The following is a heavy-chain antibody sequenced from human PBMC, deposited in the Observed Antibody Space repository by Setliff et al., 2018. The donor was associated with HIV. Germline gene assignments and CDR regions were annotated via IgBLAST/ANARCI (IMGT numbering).Heavy chain of an antibody. V-gene: IGHV4-59*01. D-gene: IGHD5-18*01. Sequence: TSETLSLTCTVSGGSISTYYWNWIRQPPGRGPEWIGYIFYSGSTNYNPSLKSRVTISVDTSKNQFSLNLSSVTAADTAVYYCARANSIKGYSYGPDAFAIWGQGTRVTV. CDR3: ARANSIKGYSYGPDAFAI. J-gene: IGHJ3*02. CDR1: GGSISTYY. CDR2: IFYSGST.